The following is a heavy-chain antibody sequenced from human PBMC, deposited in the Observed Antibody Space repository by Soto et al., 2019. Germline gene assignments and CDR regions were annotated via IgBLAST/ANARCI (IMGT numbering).Heavy chain of an antibody. V-gene: IGHV1-3*01. Sequence: ASVKVSCTASGYTFTSYAMHWVRQAPGQRLEWMGWINAGNGNTKYSQKFQGRVTITRDTSASTAYTELSSLRSEDTAVYYCARDRGHYDILTGYHYYMDVWGKGTTVTVSS. CDR1: GYTFTSYA. CDR2: INAGNGNT. J-gene: IGHJ6*03. CDR3: ARDRGHYDILTGYHYYMDV. D-gene: IGHD3-9*01.